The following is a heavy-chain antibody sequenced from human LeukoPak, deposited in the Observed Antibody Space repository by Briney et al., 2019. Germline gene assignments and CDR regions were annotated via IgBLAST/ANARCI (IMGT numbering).Heavy chain of an antibody. D-gene: IGHD1-26*01. CDR3: ARHSLAHSASPYLMDV. V-gene: IGHV4-59*08. CDR2: IYYSGST. J-gene: IGHJ6*02. Sequence: SETLSLTCTVSGGSISCCYWSWIRQPPGKGLEWIGYIYYSGSTNYNPSLKSRVTISVDTSKNQFSLKLSSVTAADTAVYYCARHSLAHSASPYLMDVWGQGTTVTVSS. CDR1: GGSISCCY.